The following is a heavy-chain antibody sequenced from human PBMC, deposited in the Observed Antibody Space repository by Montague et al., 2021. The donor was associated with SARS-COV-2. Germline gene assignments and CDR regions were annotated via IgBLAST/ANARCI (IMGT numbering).Heavy chain of an antibody. Sequence: ETLSLPCAVYGGSFSVYYWSWIRQPPGKGLEWIGEINHSGSTNYNPSLKSRVTISSDTSKNQFSLKLNSVTAADTAVYFCVVVVPAMRPRSDYWGQGTLVTVSS. J-gene: IGHJ4*02. CDR1: GGSFSVYY. D-gene: IGHD2-21*02. CDR2: INHSGST. CDR3: VVVVPAMRPRSDY. V-gene: IGHV4-34*01.